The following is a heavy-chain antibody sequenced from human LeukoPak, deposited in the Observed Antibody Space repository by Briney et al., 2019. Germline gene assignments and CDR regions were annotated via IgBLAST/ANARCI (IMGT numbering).Heavy chain of an antibody. D-gene: IGHD6-13*01. CDR3: AKSRNTHWYRDAFDI. CDR2: ISYDGTYE. V-gene: IGHV3-30*04. Sequence: GGSLRLSCGASGFTFSNYAMQWVRQTAGKGLEWVATISYDGTYEYYADSVKGRFTISRDNSKNTLYLQMNSLRAEDTAVYYCAKSRNTHWYRDAFDIWGQGTMVTVSS. CDR1: GFTFSNYA. J-gene: IGHJ3*02.